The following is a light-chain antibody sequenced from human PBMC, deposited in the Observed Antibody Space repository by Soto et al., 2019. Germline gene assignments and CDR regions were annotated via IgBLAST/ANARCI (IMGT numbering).Light chain of an antibody. Sequence: EIVVTQSPGTLSLSPGERATLSCRASQSINNDYLAWYQQKRGQAPRLLIYGASSRATGIPDRFSGSWSGTDFTLTISRLEPEDFAVYYCQQYGGSPRTFGQGTKVEIK. CDR2: GAS. CDR1: QSINNDY. J-gene: IGKJ1*01. V-gene: IGKV3-20*01. CDR3: QQYGGSPRT.